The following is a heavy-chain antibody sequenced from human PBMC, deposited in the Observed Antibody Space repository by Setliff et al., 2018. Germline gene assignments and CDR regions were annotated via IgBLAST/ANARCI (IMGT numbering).Heavy chain of an antibody. Sequence: SETLSLTCTVSGGSISSAPYYWTWIRQPAGKGREWIGQIYTSWSTNYNPSLKSRVTISLDGSKNQFSLRLTSVTDADTAIYYCARVTGFFYVDAWGKGTTVTVSS. D-gene: IGHD3-3*01. V-gene: IGHV4-61*09. CDR2: IYTSWST. J-gene: IGHJ6*03. CDR1: GGSISSAPYY. CDR3: ARVTGFFYVDA.